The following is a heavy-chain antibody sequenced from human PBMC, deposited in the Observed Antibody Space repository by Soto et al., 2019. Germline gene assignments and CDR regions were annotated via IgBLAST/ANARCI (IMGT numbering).Heavy chain of an antibody. J-gene: IGHJ5*02. CDR3: ATSNWFDP. CDR2: IYYSGST. Sequence: QLQLQESGPGLVKPSETLSLTCTVSGGSISSRGYYWGWIRQPPGKGLEWIGTIYYSGSTYYNPSLKSQVTIAVDTSKSQFSLNLSSVTAADTAVYYCATSNWFDPLGQGTLVTVSS. CDR1: GGSISSRGYY. V-gene: IGHV4-39*01.